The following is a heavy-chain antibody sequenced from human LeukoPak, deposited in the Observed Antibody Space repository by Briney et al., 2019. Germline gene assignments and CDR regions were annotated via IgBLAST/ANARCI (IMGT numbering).Heavy chain of an antibody. D-gene: IGHD3-22*01. V-gene: IGHV3-66*01. CDR3: ARNLYYYDSSGYYYY. CDR1: GFTVSSNY. CDR2: IYSGGST. J-gene: IGHJ4*02. Sequence: GGSLRLSCAASGFTVSSNYMSWVRQAPGKGLEWVSVIYSGGSTYYADSVKGRFTISRDNSKNTLYLQMNSLRAEDTAVYYCARNLYYYDSSGYYYYWGQGTLVTVSS.